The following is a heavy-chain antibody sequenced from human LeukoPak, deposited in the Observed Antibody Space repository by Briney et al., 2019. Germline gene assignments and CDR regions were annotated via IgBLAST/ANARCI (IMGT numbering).Heavy chain of an antibody. CDR3: ARARDSSGYYYFDY. CDR2: ISWNSGDI. J-gene: IGHJ4*02. CDR1: GFTFDDYA. V-gene: IGHV3-9*01. Sequence: GGSLRLSCAASGFTFDDYAMHWVRQAPGKGLEWVSGISWNSGDIGYADSVKGRFTISRDNAKNSLYLQMNSLRAEDTALYYCARARDSSGYYYFDYWGQGTLVTVSS. D-gene: IGHD3-22*01.